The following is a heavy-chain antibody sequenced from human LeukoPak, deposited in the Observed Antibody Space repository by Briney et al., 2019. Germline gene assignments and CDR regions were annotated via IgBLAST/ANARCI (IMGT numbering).Heavy chain of an antibody. CDR3: AKGSYYDSSGSFYFDY. J-gene: IGHJ4*02. D-gene: IGHD3-22*01. CDR1: GFTFSSYA. CDR2: ISGSGDNT. Sequence: GGSLRLSCAAFGFTFSSYAMSWVRQAPGKGLGWVSGISGSGDNTYYADSVKGRFTISRDNSKNTLYVQVNSLGTEDTAAYYCAKGSYYDSSGSFYFDYRGQGTLVTVSS. V-gene: IGHV3-23*01.